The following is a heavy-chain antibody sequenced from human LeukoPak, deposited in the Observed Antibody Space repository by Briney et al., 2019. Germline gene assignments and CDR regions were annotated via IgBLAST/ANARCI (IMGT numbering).Heavy chain of an antibody. CDR3: AREASGWYSDYYYYMDV. CDR2: INPNSGGT. Sequence: ASVTVSCKASGYTFTEYYMHWVRQAPGQGLEWMGWINPNSGGTNYAQKFQGRVTMTRDTSISTSYMELSRLRSEDTAVYYCAREASGWYSDYYYYMDVWGKGTTVTISS. V-gene: IGHV1-2*02. J-gene: IGHJ6*03. D-gene: IGHD6-19*01. CDR1: GYTFTEYY.